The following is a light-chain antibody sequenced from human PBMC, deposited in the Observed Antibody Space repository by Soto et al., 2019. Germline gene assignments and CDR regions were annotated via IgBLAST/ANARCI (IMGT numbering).Light chain of an antibody. Sequence: EVMMTQFPDTVSVTAGETVTLSCGASQSVRTNLAWYQQKPGQAPRLLFYGASTRATGLPARFSGTGSGTEFTLTINSLQAEDSAVYYCQQYYNWPRTFGQGTRLEIK. CDR1: QSVRTN. J-gene: IGKJ5*01. V-gene: IGKV3-15*01. CDR3: QQYYNWPRT. CDR2: GAS.